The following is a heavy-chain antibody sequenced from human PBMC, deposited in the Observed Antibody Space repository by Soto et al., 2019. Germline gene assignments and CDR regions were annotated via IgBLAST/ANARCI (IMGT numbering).Heavy chain of an antibody. CDR2: ISSSSSTI. D-gene: IGHD3-16*01. Sequence: HPGGSLRLSCAASGFTFSSYSMNWVRQAPGKGLEWVSYISSSSSTIYYADSVKGRFTISRDNAKNSLYLQMNSLRDEDTAVYYCARDEPAPRMITFGVFDYWGQGTLVTVS. CDR1: GFTFSSYS. CDR3: ARDEPAPRMITFGVFDY. V-gene: IGHV3-48*02. J-gene: IGHJ4*02.